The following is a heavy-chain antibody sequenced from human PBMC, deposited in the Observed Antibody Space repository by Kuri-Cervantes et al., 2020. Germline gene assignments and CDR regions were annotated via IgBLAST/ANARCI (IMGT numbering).Heavy chain of an antibody. D-gene: IGHD4/OR15-4a*01. Sequence: SQTLSLTCAISDYSISSEYHWVWMRQPPGKGLECIRSLYHTGSTDTNPSLKSRVTTSIDTSKDQFSLKQTSVTAADTAVYYCARVDYGLDYWGQGTLVTVSS. CDR1: DYSISSEYH. V-gene: IGHV4-38-2*01. CDR3: ARVDYGLDY. J-gene: IGHJ4*02. CDR2: LYHTGST.